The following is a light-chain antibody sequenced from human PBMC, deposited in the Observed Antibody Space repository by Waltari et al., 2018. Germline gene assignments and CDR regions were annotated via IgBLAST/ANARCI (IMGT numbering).Light chain of an antibody. J-gene: IGKJ1*01. CDR1: QSLSIY. CDR3: QHYVRLPVT. CDR2: HAS. V-gene: IGKV3-20*01. Sequence: EIVLTQSPGTLSLSPGDRATLSCMASQSLSIYLAWYQQKPGRAPRLLIYHASSRATGVPDRCSGSGSGTDFSLTISRLEPEDFAVYYCQHYVRLPVTFGQGTKVEIK.